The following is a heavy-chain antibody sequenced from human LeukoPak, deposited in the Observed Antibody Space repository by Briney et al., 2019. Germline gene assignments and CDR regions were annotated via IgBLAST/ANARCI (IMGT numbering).Heavy chain of an antibody. D-gene: IGHD3-10*01. V-gene: IGHV4-61*02. CDR1: GGSISSGSYY. CDR3: ARDAFGRDYYGSGSRTFDY. CDR2: IYTSGST. J-gene: IGHJ4*02. Sequence: SETLSLTCTVSGGSISSGSYYWSWIRQPAGKGLEWIGRIYTSGSTNYNPSLKSRVTISVDTSKNQFSLNLTSVTAADTAMYYCARDAFGRDYYGSGSRTFDYWGQGTLVSVSS.